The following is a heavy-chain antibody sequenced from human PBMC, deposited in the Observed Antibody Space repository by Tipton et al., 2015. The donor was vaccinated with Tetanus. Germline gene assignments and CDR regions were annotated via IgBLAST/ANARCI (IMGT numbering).Heavy chain of an antibody. V-gene: IGHV1-2*02. D-gene: IGHD2-21*02. Sequence: QSGAEVKKPGASVKVSCTASGYTFTGNYIHWVRQVPGQRLEWMAWINPNNGGTDFARKFQGRVTVTRDTSISTAYMELSGLRSDDTAVYFCARATANSAFDFWGQGTRVIVSS. CDR3: ARATANSAFDF. CDR2: INPNNGGT. CDR1: GYTFTGNY. J-gene: IGHJ4*02.